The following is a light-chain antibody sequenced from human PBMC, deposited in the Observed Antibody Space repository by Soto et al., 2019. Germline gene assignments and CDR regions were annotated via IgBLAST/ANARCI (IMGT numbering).Light chain of an antibody. V-gene: IGKV3-20*01. Sequence: EIVLTQSPGTLSLSPGERATLSCRASQSVNSGYLAWYQQKPGQAPRLLIYGTSTRAAGIPDRFSGSGSGTDFNLTISRLEPEDFAVYSCQQYLASPPWTFGQGTKVE. CDR1: QSVNSGY. CDR2: GTS. CDR3: QQYLASPPWT. J-gene: IGKJ1*01.